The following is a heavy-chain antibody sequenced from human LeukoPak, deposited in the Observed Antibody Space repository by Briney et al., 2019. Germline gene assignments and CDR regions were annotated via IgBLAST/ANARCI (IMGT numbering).Heavy chain of an antibody. CDR3: ARDMGDIVVVPAASGY. J-gene: IGHJ4*02. D-gene: IGHD2-2*01. Sequence: GASVKVSCKASGYTFTSYGISWVRQAPGQGLELMGWISAYNGNTNYAQKLQGRVTMTTDTSTSTAYMELRSLRSDDTAVYYCARDMGDIVVVPAASGYWGQGTLVTVSS. CDR2: ISAYNGNT. V-gene: IGHV1-18*04. CDR1: GYTFTSYG.